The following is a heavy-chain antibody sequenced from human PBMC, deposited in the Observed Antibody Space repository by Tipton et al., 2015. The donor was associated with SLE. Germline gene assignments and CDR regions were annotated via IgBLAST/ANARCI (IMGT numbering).Heavy chain of an antibody. CDR1: GYTFTSYA. J-gene: IGHJ3*01. V-gene: IGHV1-18*01. CDR2: ISASYGKS. D-gene: IGHD5-24*01. Sequence: QLVQSGAEVKKPGASVKVSCKASGYTFTSYAISWVRQAPGQGLELTGWISASYGKSKYVQKFQDRVTMTTDTSTRTAYMELRSLRSDDTAIYYCARTYWDGYNFYDAFDVWGQGTLVTVSS. CDR3: ARTYWDGYNFYDAFDV.